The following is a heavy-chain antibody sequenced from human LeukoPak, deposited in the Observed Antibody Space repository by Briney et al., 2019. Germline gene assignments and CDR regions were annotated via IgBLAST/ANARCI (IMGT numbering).Heavy chain of an antibody. CDR2: IYYSGST. V-gene: IGHV4-59*01. J-gene: IGHJ6*02. D-gene: IGHD3-10*01. CDR3: ASLNATMVRGVIMPNYYYGVDV. CDR1: GGSISSYY. Sequence: SETLSLTCTVSGGSISSYYWSWIRQPPGKGLEWIGYIYYSGSTNYNPSLKSRVTISVDTSKNQFSLKLSSVTAADTAVYYCASLNATMVRGVIMPNYYYGVDVWGQGTTVTVSS.